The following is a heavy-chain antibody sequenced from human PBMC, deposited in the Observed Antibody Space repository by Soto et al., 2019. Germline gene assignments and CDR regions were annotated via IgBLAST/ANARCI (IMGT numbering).Heavy chain of an antibody. D-gene: IGHD1-26*01. Sequence: VASVKVSCKASGGTFSSYAISWVRQAPGQGLEWMGGIIPIFGTANYAQKFQGRVTITADESTSTAYMELSSLRSEDTAVYYCASGGVDGLVGADYWGQGTLVTVSS. CDR2: IIPIFGTA. CDR1: GGTFSSYA. V-gene: IGHV1-69*13. J-gene: IGHJ4*02. CDR3: ASGGVDGLVGADY.